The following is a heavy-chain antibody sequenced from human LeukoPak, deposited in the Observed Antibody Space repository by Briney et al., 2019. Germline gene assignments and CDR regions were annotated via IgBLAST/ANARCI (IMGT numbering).Heavy chain of an antibody. Sequence: ASVKVSCKASGYTFTSYGVSWVRQAPGQGLEWMGWISAYNGNTNYAQKLQGRVTMTTDTSTSTAYMELSSLRSDDTAVYYCARGPFDILTGYYKFWDVWGEGTTVTVSS. V-gene: IGHV1-18*01. CDR3: ARGPFDILTGYYKFWDV. D-gene: IGHD3-9*01. J-gene: IGHJ6*04. CDR2: ISAYNGNT. CDR1: GYTFTSYG.